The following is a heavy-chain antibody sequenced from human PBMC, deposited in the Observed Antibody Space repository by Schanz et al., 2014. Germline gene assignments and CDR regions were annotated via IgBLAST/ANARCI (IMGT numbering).Heavy chain of an antibody. Sequence: EVQLVESGGGLVQPGGSLRLSCAASGFTFSNYSMNWVRQAPGKGLEWVSYISSSSSTIYYADSVKGRFTISRDNAKNSLHLQMNSLRDEDTAVYYCARETGYCSSTRCYPGWFDPWGQGTLVTVSS. D-gene: IGHD2-2*03. J-gene: IGHJ5*02. CDR3: ARETGYCSSTRCYPGWFDP. V-gene: IGHV3-48*02. CDR1: GFTFSNYS. CDR2: ISSSSSTI.